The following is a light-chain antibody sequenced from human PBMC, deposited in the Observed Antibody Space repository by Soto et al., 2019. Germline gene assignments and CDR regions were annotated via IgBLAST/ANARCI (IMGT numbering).Light chain of an antibody. J-gene: IGLJ3*02. CDR3: LSYEGSELV. CDR2: EVS. CDR1: TSYVGTYNL. Sequence: QSVLTQPASVSGSPGQSITISCTGTTSYVGTYNLVSWYQHHPGKAPKLLIYEVSKRPSGVFKRFSGSKSGNTASLTTSGQPEEDEADYCCLSYEGSELVFGGGTKLTVL. V-gene: IGLV2-23*02.